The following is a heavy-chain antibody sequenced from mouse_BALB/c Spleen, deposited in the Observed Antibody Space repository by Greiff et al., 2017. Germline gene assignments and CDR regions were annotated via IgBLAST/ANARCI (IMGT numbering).Heavy chain of an antibody. Sequence: EVKLMESGGGLVKPGGSLKLSCAASGFTFSSYAMSWVRQTPEKRLEWVASISSGGSTYYPDSVKGRFTISRDNARNILYLQMSSLGSEDTAMYYCARGYGAFWGQGTTLTVSS. V-gene: IGHV5-6-5*01. CDR1: GFTFSSYA. D-gene: IGHD1-1*01. CDR3: ARGYGAF. J-gene: IGHJ2*01. CDR2: ISSGGST.